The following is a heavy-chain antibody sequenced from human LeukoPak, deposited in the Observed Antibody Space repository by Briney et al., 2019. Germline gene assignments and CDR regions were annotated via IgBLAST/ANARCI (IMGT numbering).Heavy chain of an antibody. V-gene: IGHV1-18*01. J-gene: IGHJ4*02. CDR1: GYTFTSYG. Sequence: ASVKVSCKASGYTFTSYGISWVRQAPGQGLEWMGWISAYNGNTNYAQKLQGRVTMTTDTSTSTAYMELRSLRSDDTAVYYCARALDYYYDSGGYLYYFDYWGQGTLVTVSS. CDR2: ISAYNGNT. CDR3: ARALDYYYDSGGYLYYFDY. D-gene: IGHD3-22*01.